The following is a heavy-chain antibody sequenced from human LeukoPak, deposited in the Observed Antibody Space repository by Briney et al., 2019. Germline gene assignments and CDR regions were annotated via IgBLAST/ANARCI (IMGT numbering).Heavy chain of an antibody. J-gene: IGHJ4*02. CDR2: ISGSGIDT. Sequence: GGSLRLSCGGSGFTFSSYAMSWVCQAPGKGLEWVSAISGSGIDTFYANSVKGRFTISRDNPKNTLYLQMNSLRAEDTAVYYCAKGGGSSCYSPSDYWGQGTLVTVSS. D-gene: IGHD2-15*01. V-gene: IGHV3-23*01. CDR1: GFTFSSYA. CDR3: AKGGGSSCYSPSDY.